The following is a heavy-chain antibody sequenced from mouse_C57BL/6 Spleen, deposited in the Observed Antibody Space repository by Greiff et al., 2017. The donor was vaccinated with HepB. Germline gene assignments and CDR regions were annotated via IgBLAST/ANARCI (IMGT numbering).Heavy chain of an antibody. CDR2: ISSGGDYI. D-gene: IGHD1-1*01. CDR1: GFTFSSYA. V-gene: IGHV5-9-1*02. CDR3: TMGSDYFDY. J-gene: IGHJ2*01. Sequence: DVMLVESGEGLVKPGGSLKLSCAASGFTFSSYAMSWVRQTPEKRLEWVAYISSGGDYIYYADTVKGRFTISRDNARNTLYLQMSSLKSEDTAMYYCTMGSDYFDYWGQGTTLTVSS.